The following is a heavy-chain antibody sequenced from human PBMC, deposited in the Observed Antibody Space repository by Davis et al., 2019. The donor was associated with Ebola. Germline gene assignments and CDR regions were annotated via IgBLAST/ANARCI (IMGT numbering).Heavy chain of an antibody. Sequence: SETLSLSCAVSGGSISSSNWWSWVRQPPGKGLEWIGEIYHSGSTNYNPSLKSRVTISVDTSKNQFSLKLSSVTAADTAVYYCAVETGTDIYYYYGMDVWGQGTTVTVSS. J-gene: IGHJ6*02. V-gene: IGHV4-4*02. CDR2: IYHSGST. D-gene: IGHD1/OR15-1a*01. CDR3: AVETGTDIYYYYGMDV. CDR1: GGSISSSNW.